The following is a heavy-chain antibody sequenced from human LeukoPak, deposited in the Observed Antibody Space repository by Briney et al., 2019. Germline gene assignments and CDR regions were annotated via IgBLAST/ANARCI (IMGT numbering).Heavy chain of an antibody. CDR3: ARDLMSGYEGWFDP. J-gene: IGHJ5*02. CDR2: IYYSVST. Sequence: PSETLSLTCTVSGGSISSGGYYWSWIRQHPGKGLEWIGYIYYSVSTYYNPSLKSRVTISVDTSKNQFSLKLSSVTAADTAVYYCARDLMSGYEGWFDPWGQGTLVTVSS. V-gene: IGHV4-31*03. D-gene: IGHD5-12*01. CDR1: GGSISSGGYY.